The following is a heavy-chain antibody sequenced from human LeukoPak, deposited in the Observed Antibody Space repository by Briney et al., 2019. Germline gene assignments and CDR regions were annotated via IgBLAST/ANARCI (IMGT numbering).Heavy chain of an antibody. CDR2: IYYSGST. J-gene: IGHJ4*02. CDR3: ARRCGSGSSGTFDY. V-gene: IGHV4-59*01. CDR1: GGSISSYY. D-gene: IGHD3-10*01. Sequence: SETLSLTCTVSGGSISSYYWSWIRQPPGKGLEWIVYIYYSGSTNYNPSLKSRVTISVDTSKNQFSLKLSSVTAADTAVYYCARRCGSGSSGTFDYWGQGTLVTVSS.